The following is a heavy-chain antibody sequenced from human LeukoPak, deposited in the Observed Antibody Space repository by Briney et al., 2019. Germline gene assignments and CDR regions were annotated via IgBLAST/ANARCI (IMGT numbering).Heavy chain of an antibody. J-gene: IGHJ4*02. V-gene: IGHV4-39*07. CDR1: GGSISSSSYY. Sequence: PSETLSLTCTVSGGSISSSSYYWGWIRQPPGKGLEGIGSIYYSGSTYYNPSLKSRVTISVDTSKNQFSLKLSSVTAADTAVYYCARGRREQWLYRGRDHDYWGQGTLVTVSS. D-gene: IGHD6-19*01. CDR2: IYYSGST. CDR3: ARGRREQWLYRGRDHDY.